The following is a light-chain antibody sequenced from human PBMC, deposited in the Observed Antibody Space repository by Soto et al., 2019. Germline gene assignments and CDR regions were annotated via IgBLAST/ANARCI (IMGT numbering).Light chain of an antibody. CDR2: AAS. V-gene: IGKV1-39*01. CDR1: QNIRRY. CDR3: QQSYSTPYT. Sequence: DIQMTQSPSSLSASVGDRVTITCRASQNIRRYLNWYQQKPGKAPKLLIYAASSLQSGVPSRFSGSGSGTDFTLTISSLPPEDFATYYCQQSYSTPYTFGQGTKLEIK. J-gene: IGKJ2*01.